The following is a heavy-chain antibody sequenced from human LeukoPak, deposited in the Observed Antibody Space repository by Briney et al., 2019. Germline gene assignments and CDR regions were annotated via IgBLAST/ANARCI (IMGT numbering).Heavy chain of an antibody. CDR2: IYSGGST. J-gene: IGHJ4*02. D-gene: IGHD2/OR15-2a*01. CDR1: GFTVSSNY. Sequence: GGSLRLSRAASGFTVSSNYMSWVRQAPGKGLEWVSVIYSGGSTYYADSVKGRFTISRDNSKNTLYLQMNSLRAEDTAVYYCARELRHFYYFDYWGQGTLVTVSS. V-gene: IGHV3-66*01. CDR3: ARELRHFYYFDY.